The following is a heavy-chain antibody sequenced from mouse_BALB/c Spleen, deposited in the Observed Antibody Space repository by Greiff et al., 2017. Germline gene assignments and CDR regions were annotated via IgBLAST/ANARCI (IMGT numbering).Heavy chain of an antibody. V-gene: IGHV5-9-4*01. D-gene: IGHD1-1*01. CDR2: ISSGGSYT. J-gene: IGHJ3*01. Sequence: LMESGGGLVKPGGSLKLSCAAYGFTFSSYAMSWVRQSPEKRLEWVAEISSGGSYTYYPDTVTGRFTISRDNAKNTLYLEMSSLRSEDTAMYYCANYYGSRALAYWGQGTLVTVSA. CDR3: ANYYGSRALAY. CDR1: GFTFSSYA.